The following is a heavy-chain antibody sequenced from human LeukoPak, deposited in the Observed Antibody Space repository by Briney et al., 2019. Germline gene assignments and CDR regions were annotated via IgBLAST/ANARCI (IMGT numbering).Heavy chain of an antibody. V-gene: IGHV1-58*02. Sequence: GASVKVSCKASGFTFTSSAMQWVRQARGQRLEWIGWIVGGSGNTNYAQKFQERVTITRDMSTSTAYMELSSLRSEDTAVYYCARGDYYYYYMDVWGKGTTVTISS. CDR2: IVGGSGNT. CDR3: ARGDYYYYYMDV. CDR1: GFTFTSSA. J-gene: IGHJ6*03.